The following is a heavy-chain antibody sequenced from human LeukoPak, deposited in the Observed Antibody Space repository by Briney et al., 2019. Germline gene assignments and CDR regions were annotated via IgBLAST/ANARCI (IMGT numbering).Heavy chain of an antibody. CDR2: ISSSSSYI. Sequence: GGSLRLSCAASGFTFSSYSMNWVRQAPGKGLEWVSSISSSSSYIYYADSVKGRFTISRDNAQNSLFLQVSSLRAEDTAVYYCARDLYFYDDSGYYPEYFQHWGQGTLVTVSS. J-gene: IGHJ1*01. V-gene: IGHV3-21*01. CDR1: GFTFSSYS. CDR3: ARDLYFYDDSGYYPEYFQH. D-gene: IGHD3-22*01.